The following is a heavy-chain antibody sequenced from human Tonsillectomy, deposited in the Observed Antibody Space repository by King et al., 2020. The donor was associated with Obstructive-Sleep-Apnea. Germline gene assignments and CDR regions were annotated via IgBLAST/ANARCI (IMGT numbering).Heavy chain of an antibody. D-gene: IGHD1-1*01. CDR3: VKYGQTTTGNVRPEY. Sequence: VQLVESGGGLVQPGGSLRLSCAASGFTFASYPMNWIRQAPRKGLDWVSTISGSGAGTYYADSVKGRFTISRENSRNTLYLQMNSLRAEDTALYYCVKYGQTTTGNVRPEYWGQGTLVTVSS. CDR1: GFTFASYP. CDR2: ISGSGAGT. V-gene: IGHV3-23*04. J-gene: IGHJ4*02.